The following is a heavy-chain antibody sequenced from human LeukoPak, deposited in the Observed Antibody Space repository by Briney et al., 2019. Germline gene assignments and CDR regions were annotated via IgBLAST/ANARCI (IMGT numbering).Heavy chain of an antibody. Sequence: GGSLRLSCAASGFTFSSYWMHWVRQAPGKGLVWVSRINSEGSSTSYADSVKGRFTISRDNAKNKLYLQMISLRAEDTALDYCARDRGNRFLEWVCDYWGRGTLVSVP. CDR2: INSEGSST. CDR3: ARDRGNRFLEWVCDY. D-gene: IGHD3-3*01. J-gene: IGHJ4*02. V-gene: IGHV3-74*01. CDR1: GFTFSSYW.